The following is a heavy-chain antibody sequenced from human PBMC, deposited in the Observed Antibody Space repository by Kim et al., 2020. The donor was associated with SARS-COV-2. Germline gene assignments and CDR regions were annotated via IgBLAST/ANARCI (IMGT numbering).Heavy chain of an antibody. CDR1: GYTFTSYA. J-gene: IGHJ4*02. CDR2: INAGNGNT. D-gene: IGHD1-26*01. V-gene: IGHV1-3*01. Sequence: ASVKVSCKASGYTFTSYAMHWVRQAPGQRLEWMGWINAGNGNTKYSQKFQGRVTITRDTSASTAYMELSSLRSEDTAVYYCARTTDSLYYFDYWGQGTLVTVSS. CDR3: ARTTDSLYYFDY.